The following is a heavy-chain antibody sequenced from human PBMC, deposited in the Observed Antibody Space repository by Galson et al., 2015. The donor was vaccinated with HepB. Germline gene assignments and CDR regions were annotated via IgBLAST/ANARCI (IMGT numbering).Heavy chain of an antibody. CDR1: GGSISSYY. D-gene: IGHD2-15*01. CDR2: IYYSGST. CDR3: ARAGTGYCSGGSCYVGGGESWFDP. J-gene: IGHJ5*02. V-gene: IGHV4-59*01. Sequence: ETLSLTCTVSGGSISSYYWSWIRQPPGKGLEWIGYIYYSGSTNYNPSLKSRVTISVDTSKNQFSLKLSSVTAADTAVYYCARAGTGYCSGGSCYVGGGESWFDPWGQGTLVTVSS.